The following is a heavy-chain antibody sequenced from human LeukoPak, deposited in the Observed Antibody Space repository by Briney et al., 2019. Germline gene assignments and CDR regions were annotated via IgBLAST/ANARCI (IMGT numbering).Heavy chain of an antibody. CDR3: ARRTRERGYSYGPIDY. V-gene: IGHV4-39*01. CDR2: IYDSGST. J-gene: IGHJ4*02. CDR1: GGSIRSSYYY. D-gene: IGHD5-18*01. Sequence: SETLSLTCTVSGGSIRSSYYYWGWIRQPPGKGLEWIGNIYDSGSTYYNPSLKSRVTISVDTSKNQFSLKLNSVTAADTAVYYCARRTRERGYSYGPIDYWGQGTLVTVSS.